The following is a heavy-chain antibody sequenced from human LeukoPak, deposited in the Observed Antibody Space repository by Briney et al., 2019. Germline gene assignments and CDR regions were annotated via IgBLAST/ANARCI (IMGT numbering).Heavy chain of an antibody. Sequence: SETLSLTCSVSGGSISDYSWNWIRQPPGKGPEWIGHIYYSGSTNYNPSLKSRVIMSIDTSNKQLFLKMSSVTTADTAIYYCVRRPYSIPGYFDFWGRGALVTVSS. V-gene: IGHV4-59*01. CDR3: VRRPYSIPGYFDF. D-gene: IGHD2-21*01. CDR2: IYYSGST. CDR1: GGSISDYS. J-gene: IGHJ2*01.